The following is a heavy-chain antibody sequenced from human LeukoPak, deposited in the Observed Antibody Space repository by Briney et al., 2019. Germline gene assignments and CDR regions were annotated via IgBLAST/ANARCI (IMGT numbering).Heavy chain of an antibody. CDR3: AKVAGFGELLGRHFDY. CDR1: GFTFSSYG. J-gene: IGHJ4*02. V-gene: IGHV3-43*02. Sequence: PGGSLRLSCAASGFTFSSYGMHWVRQAPGKGLEWVSLISGDGGSTYYADSVKGRFTISRDNSKNSLYLQMNSLRTEDTALYYCAKVAGFGELLGRHFDYWGQGTLVTVSS. CDR2: ISGDGGST. D-gene: IGHD3-10*01.